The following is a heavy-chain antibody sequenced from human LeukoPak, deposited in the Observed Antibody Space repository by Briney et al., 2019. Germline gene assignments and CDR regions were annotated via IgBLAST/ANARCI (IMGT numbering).Heavy chain of an antibody. CDR3: ARRAAAVRSSHMDV. V-gene: IGHV4-39*01. Sequence: TSETLSLTCTVSGGSISSSSYYWGWTRQPPGKGLEWIGSIYYSGSTYYNPSLKSRVTISVDTSKNQFSLKLSSVTAADTAVYYCARRAAAVRSSHMDVWGKGTTVTVSS. D-gene: IGHD6-13*01. J-gene: IGHJ6*03. CDR1: GGSISSSSYY. CDR2: IYYSGST.